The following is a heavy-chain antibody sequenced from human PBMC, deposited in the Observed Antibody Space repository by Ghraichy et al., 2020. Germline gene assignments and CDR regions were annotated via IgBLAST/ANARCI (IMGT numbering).Heavy chain of an antibody. CDR2: IIPIFGTA. J-gene: IGHJ5*02. CDR3: ARVHYCSSTSCPHPSNWFDP. V-gene: IGHV1-69*13. Sequence: SVKVSCKASGGTFSSYAISWVRQAPGQGLEWMGGIIPIFGTANYAQKFQGRVTITADESTSTAYMELSSLRSEDTAVYYCARVHYCSSTSCPHPSNWFDPWGQGTLFTISS. CDR1: GGTFSSYA. D-gene: IGHD2-2*01.